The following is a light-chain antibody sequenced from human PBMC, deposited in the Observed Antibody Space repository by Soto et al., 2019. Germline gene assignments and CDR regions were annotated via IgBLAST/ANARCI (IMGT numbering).Light chain of an antibody. Sequence: EVVLTQSPVNLSLSPGETATLTCSASQRVSRFLAWYQQKPAQAPRLIIYGASTRANGIPARFSGSGSGTELTLTVSSLQSEDFAVYYCQQYNNWPTITFGQGTRLEIK. V-gene: IGKV3-15*01. J-gene: IGKJ5*01. CDR3: QQYNNWPTIT. CDR2: GAS. CDR1: QRVSRF.